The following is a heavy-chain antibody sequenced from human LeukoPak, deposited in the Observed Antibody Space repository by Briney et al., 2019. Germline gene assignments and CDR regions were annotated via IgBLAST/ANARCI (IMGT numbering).Heavy chain of an antibody. CDR1: GGSFSGYY. CDR2: INHSGST. J-gene: IGHJ4*02. Sequence: SETLSLTCAVYGGSFSGYYWSWIRQPPGKGLEWIGEINHSGSTNYNPSLKSRVTISADTSKNQFSLKLSSVTAADTAVYYCAREYCSGGSCYYLDYWGQGTLVTVSS. CDR3: AREYCSGGSCYYLDY. V-gene: IGHV4-34*01. D-gene: IGHD2-15*01.